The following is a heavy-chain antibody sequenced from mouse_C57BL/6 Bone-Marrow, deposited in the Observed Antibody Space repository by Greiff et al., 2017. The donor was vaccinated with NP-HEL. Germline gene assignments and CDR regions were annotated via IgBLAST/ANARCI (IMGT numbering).Heavy chain of an antibody. CDR3: ARGSNYGYFDV. CDR1: GYTFTSYW. Sequence: VQLQQPGAELVMPGASVKLSCKASGYTFTSYWMHWVKQRPGQGLEWIGEIDPSDSYTNYNQKFKGKSTLTVDKSSSTAYMQLSSLTSEDSAVYYCARGSNYGYFDVWGTGTTVTVSS. CDR2: IDPSDSYT. J-gene: IGHJ1*03. V-gene: IGHV1-69*01. D-gene: IGHD2-5*01.